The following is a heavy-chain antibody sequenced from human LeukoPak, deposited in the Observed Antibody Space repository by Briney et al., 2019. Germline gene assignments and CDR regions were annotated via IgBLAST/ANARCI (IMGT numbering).Heavy chain of an antibody. J-gene: IGHJ4*02. CDR1: GFTFSSYG. Sequence: GGSLRLSCAASGFTFSSYGMHWVHQAPGKGLEWVAVISYDGSNKYYADSVKGRFTISRDNSKNTLYLQMNSLRAEDTAVYYCASPQKRTRHFDYWGQGTLVTDSS. V-gene: IGHV3-30*03. D-gene: IGHD1-7*01. CDR3: ASPQKRTRHFDY. CDR2: ISYDGSNK.